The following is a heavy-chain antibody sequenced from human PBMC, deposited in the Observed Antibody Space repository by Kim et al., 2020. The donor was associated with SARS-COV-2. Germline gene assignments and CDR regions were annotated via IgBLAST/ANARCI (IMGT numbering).Heavy chain of an antibody. D-gene: IGHD1-7*01. CDR2: IKQDGSEK. Sequence: GGSLRLSCAASGFTFSSYWMSWVRQAPGKGLEWVANIKQDGSEKYYVDSVKGRFTISRDNAKNSLYLQMNSLRAEDTAVYYCARGGITGTTDFDYWGQGTLVTVSS. J-gene: IGHJ4*02. CDR3: ARGGITGTTDFDY. CDR1: GFTFSSYW. V-gene: IGHV3-7*03.